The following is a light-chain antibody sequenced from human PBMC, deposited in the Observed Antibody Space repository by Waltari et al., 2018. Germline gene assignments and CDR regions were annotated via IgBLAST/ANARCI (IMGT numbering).Light chain of an antibody. Sequence: EIVLTQSPGTLSLSPGERATLSCRASQSVGRSLVWYQQKPGQAPRLLIYGASTRATGIPDRFSGSGSGTDFSLTVSRLEPEDFGLYYCHHNLRLPVTFGQGTKVEIK. J-gene: IGKJ1*01. CDR1: QSVGRS. V-gene: IGKV3-20*01. CDR3: HHNLRLPVT. CDR2: GAS.